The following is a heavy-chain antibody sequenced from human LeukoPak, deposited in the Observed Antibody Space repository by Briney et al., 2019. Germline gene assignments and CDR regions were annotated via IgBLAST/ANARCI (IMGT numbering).Heavy chain of an antibody. D-gene: IGHD6-13*01. V-gene: IGHV3-11*01. CDR2: ISSSGSTI. CDR3: ASNTGYSSSWYDY. CDR1: GFTFSDYY. Sequence: GGSLRLSCAASGFTFSDYYMSWIRQAPGKGLEWVSYISSSGSTIYYADSVKGRFTISRDNAKNSLYLQMNSLRAEDTAVYYCASNTGYSSSWYDYWGQGTLVTVSS. J-gene: IGHJ4*02.